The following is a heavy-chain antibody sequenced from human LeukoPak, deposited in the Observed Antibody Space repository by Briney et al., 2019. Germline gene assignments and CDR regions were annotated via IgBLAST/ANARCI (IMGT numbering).Heavy chain of an antibody. V-gene: IGHV1-2*02. CDR1: GYTFTGYY. D-gene: IGHD2-8*02. J-gene: IGHJ4*02. CDR2: INPNSGGT. Sequence: GASLKVSCKASGYTFTGYYIQWVRQAPGQGLEWIGWINPNSGGTSYAQKFQGRVTMTRDTSITTAYMELSSLRFDDMAVYYCARVFYCSGGICYLNYWGQGTLVTVSS. CDR3: ARVFYCSGGICYLNY.